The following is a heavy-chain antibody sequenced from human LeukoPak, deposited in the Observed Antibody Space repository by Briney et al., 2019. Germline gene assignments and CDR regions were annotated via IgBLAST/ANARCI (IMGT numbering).Heavy chain of an antibody. CDR3: ASRPSGYCGSTSCYTD. Sequence: GGSLRLSCAASGFTFSRYSMNWVPQAPGKGREGISYICSSSTNIYYRDSVKGRFTISRDNGKNSLYLKMISLRTEDTAVYYCASRPSGYCGSTSCYTDWGRGTMVTVSS. CDR1: GFTFSRYS. D-gene: IGHD2-2*02. J-gene: IGHJ3*01. V-gene: IGHV3-48*01. CDR2: ICSSSTNI.